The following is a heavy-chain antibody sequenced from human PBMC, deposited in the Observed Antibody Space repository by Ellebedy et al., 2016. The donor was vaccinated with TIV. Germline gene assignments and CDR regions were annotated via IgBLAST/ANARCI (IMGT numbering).Heavy chain of an antibody. CDR3: TRDDRCSGTWYSAYFQY. CDR1: GYNLSNYG. J-gene: IGHJ1*01. CDR2: VNTHKGNI. D-gene: IGHD1-26*01. Sequence: ASVKVSCXASGYNLSNYGISWVRQGPGQGLEWMGWVNTHKGNINYAPKFRGRVTMTIDTSTSTVYMELRSLASDDTAVYYCTRDDRCSGTWYSAYFQYWGQGTLVTVSS. V-gene: IGHV1-18*01.